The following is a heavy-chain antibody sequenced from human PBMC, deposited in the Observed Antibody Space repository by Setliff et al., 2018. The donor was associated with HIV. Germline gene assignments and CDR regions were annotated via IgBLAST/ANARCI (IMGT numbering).Heavy chain of an antibody. CDR3: ARGSSSITIFGVVTPRDAFDI. CDR1: GFLVTSYN. CDR2: INPNNGGT. D-gene: IGHD3-3*01. Sequence: ASVKVSCKALGFLVTSYNVHWVRQAPGHGPEWLGRINPNNGGTNYAQKFQGRVTMSLDTSTSTVHLELKALTSDDTAVYYCARGSSSITIFGVVTPRDAFDIWGQGTMVTVS. J-gene: IGHJ3*02. V-gene: IGHV1-2*06.